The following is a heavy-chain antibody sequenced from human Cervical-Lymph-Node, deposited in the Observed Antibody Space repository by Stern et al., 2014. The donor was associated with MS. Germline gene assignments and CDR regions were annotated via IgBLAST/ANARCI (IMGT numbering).Heavy chain of an antibody. V-gene: IGHV7-4-1*02. CDR3: ARVPGATPAFDI. Sequence: VQLVESGSELEKPGASVKVSCTASGYTFTHYALNWVRQAPGQGLEWMGWINTNTGNPTYARGFTGRFVFSLATSVSTTYLHISRLKTEDTATYYCARVPGATPAFDIWGQGTMVTVSS. J-gene: IGHJ3*02. CDR1: GYTFTHYA. CDR2: INTNTGNP. D-gene: IGHD1-26*01.